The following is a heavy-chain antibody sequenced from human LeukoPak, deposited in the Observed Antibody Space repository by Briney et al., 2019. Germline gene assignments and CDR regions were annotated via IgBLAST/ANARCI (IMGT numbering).Heavy chain of an antibody. V-gene: IGHV4-34*01. CDR2: INHSGST. D-gene: IGHD7-27*01. CDR3: ARGLRSPGDYYYGMDF. CDR1: GGSFSGYY. J-gene: IGHJ6*04. Sequence: SETLSLTCAVYGGSFSGYYWSWIRQPPGKGLEWIGEINHSGSTNYNPSLKSRVTISVDTSKNQFSLKLSSVTAADTAVYYCARGLRSPGDYYYGMDFWGKGTTVTVSS.